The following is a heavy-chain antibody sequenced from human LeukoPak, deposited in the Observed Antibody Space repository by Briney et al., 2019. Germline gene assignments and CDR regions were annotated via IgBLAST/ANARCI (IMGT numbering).Heavy chain of an antibody. V-gene: IGHV3-33*06. CDR3: VKGERKYYYHYMDV. J-gene: IGHJ6*03. CDR1: GFTFSSFV. CDR2: IWADGSSQ. D-gene: IGHD1-1*01. Sequence: GGSLRLSCEASGFTFSSFVMHWVRQAPGKGLEWVAVIWADGSSQYYADSVKGRFTISRDNSNNTMFLELGSLKPGDTGLYHCVKGERKYYYHYMDVWGKGTSVTVSS.